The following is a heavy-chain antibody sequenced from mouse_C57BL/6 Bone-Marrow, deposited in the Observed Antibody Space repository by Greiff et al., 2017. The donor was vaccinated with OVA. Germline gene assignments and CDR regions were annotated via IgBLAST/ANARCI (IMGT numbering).Heavy chain of an antibody. CDR1: GYTFTSYW. CDR3: ARGNLSNPWFAY. CDR2: IYPGSGST. V-gene: IGHV1-55*01. Sequence: QVQLQQPGAELVKPGASVKMSCKASGYTFTSYWITWVKQRPGQGLEWIGDIYPGSGSTNYNEKFKSKATLTVDTSSSTAYMQLSSLTSEDSAVYYCARGNLSNPWFAYWGQGTLVTVSA. J-gene: IGHJ3*01. D-gene: IGHD2-5*01.